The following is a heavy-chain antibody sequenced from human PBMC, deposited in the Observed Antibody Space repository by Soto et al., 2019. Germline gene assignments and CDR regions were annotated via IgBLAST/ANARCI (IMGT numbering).Heavy chain of an antibody. CDR1: GFTISSYA. CDR2: ISYDGSNK. D-gene: IGHD3-3*01. J-gene: IGHJ6*02. CDR3: ARDEIRFSWAYGMDV. V-gene: IGHV3-30-3*01. Sequence: QVQLVESGGGVVQPGRSLRLSCAASGFTISSYAMHWVRQAPGKGLEWVAVISYDGSNKYYADSVKGRFTISRDNFKNSLYLQMNSLRAEDTAVYYCARDEIRFSWAYGMDVWGQGTTVTVSS.